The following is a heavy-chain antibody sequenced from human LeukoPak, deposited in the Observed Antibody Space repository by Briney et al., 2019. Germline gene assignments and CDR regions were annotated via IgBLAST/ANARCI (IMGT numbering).Heavy chain of an antibody. J-gene: IGHJ4*02. V-gene: IGHV3-23*01. CDR2: ISGIGGST. CDR3: AKIPVSYSSGWSNFDY. D-gene: IGHD6-19*01. CDR1: GLTFSGYA. Sequence: GGSLTLSWAAAGLTFSGYAMSWVRQAAGKGREWVSGISGIGGSTYYADSVKGRFTISRDKSKNTLFLQMNSLRAEDTAVYYCAKIPVSYSSGWSNFDYWGQGTLVTVSS.